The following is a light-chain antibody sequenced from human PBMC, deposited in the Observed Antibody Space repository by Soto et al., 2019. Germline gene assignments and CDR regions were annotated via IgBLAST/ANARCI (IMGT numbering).Light chain of an antibody. V-gene: IGKV3-11*01. CDR1: QSVSSY. CDR3: QQRSNWPREVT. CDR2: DAS. Sequence: EIVLTQSPATLSLSPGERATLSCRASQSVSSYLAWYQQKPGQAPRLLIYDASNRATGIPARFSGSGSGTDFTLTISSREPEDFAVYYCQQRSNWPREVTFGPGTKVDIK. J-gene: IGKJ3*01.